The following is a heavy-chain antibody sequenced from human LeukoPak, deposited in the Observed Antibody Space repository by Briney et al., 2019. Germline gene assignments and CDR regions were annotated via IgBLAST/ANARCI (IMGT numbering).Heavy chain of an antibody. CDR1: GYDFSRYD. CDR3: ARGRIRYDAYSSGWFVFFEF. J-gene: IGHJ4*02. CDR2: MNPNNGDT. Sequence: EASVMVSCKASGYDFSRYDINWVRLAPGQGLEWMGWMNPNNGDTDYAQNFQGRVTMTRDTSMSTAYMELSSLRSEDTALYYCARGRIRYDAYSSGWFVFFEFWGQGSLVTVSS. V-gene: IGHV1-8*01. D-gene: IGHD6-19*01.